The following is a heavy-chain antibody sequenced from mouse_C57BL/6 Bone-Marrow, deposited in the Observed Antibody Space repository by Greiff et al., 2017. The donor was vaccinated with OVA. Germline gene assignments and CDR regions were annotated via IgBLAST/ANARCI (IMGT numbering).Heavy chain of an antibody. J-gene: IGHJ2*01. CDR2: IDPNSGGT. Sequence: QVQLQQPGAELVKPGASVKLSCKASGYTFTSYWMHWVKQRPGRGLEWIGRIDPNSGGTKYNEKFKSKATLAVDKPSSTAYMQLSSLTSEDSAVYYCARGGILITTVEYFDYWGQGTTLTVSS. D-gene: IGHD1-1*01. CDR1: GYTFTSYW. V-gene: IGHV1-72*01. CDR3: ARGGILITTVEYFDY.